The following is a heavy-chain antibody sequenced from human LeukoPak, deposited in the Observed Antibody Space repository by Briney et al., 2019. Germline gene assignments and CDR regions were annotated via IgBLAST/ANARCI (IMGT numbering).Heavy chain of an antibody. V-gene: IGHV1-18*01. J-gene: IGHJ5*02. Sequence: GASVKVSCKASGYTFTSYGILWVRQAPGQGLEWMGWISAYNCNTNYAQKLQGRVTMTTDTSTSTAYMELSSLRSEDTAVYYCARVNAGYDILTGYYEFDPWGQGTLVTVSS. D-gene: IGHD3-9*01. CDR1: GYTFTSYG. CDR3: ARVNAGYDILTGYYEFDP. CDR2: ISAYNCNT.